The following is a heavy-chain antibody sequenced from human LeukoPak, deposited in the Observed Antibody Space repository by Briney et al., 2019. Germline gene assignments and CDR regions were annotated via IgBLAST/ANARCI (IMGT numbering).Heavy chain of an antibody. CDR3: ARAWGSSVARATMDV. CDR1: NYTFTNYG. V-gene: IGHV1-18*01. J-gene: IGHJ6*02. D-gene: IGHD3-10*01. Sequence: ASVKVSFKASNYTFTNYGVSWVRQAPGQGLEWMGWINSNSGNTRSSYAQKFQGRLTVTTDTYTTTAYMELRSLRYDDTAVYYCARAWGSSVARATMDVWGQGTTVIVSS. CDR2: INSNSGNTRS.